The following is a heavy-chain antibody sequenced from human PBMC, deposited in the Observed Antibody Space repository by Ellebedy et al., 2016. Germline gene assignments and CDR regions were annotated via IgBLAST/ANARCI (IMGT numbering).Heavy chain of an antibody. D-gene: IGHD5-12*01. V-gene: IGHV3-9*01. CDR2: ITWNSDSM. CDR3: ARDLRGYNGYQDY. Sequence: SLKISXVASGFSIDDYAMHWVRQAPGKGLEWVAGITWNSDSMASADSVKGRFTISRDNAKNSLYLQMNSLRAEDTAVYYCARDLRGYNGYQDYWGQGTLVTVSS. J-gene: IGHJ4*02. CDR1: GFSIDDYA.